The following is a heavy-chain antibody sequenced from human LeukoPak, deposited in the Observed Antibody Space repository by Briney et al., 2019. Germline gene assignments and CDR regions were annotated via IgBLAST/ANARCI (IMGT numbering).Heavy chain of an antibody. V-gene: IGHV3-20*04. J-gene: IGHJ4*02. CDR1: GFIFNDYA. Sequence: GGSLRLSCTASGFIFNDYAMSWVRQAPGKGLEWVSGIDWNGMRIGYADSVKGRFTISRDNAKNSLYLQMNSLRVEDTAFYYCARVQYYHSAGYSPCDNWGQGTLVTVSS. CDR2: IDWNGMRI. CDR3: ARVQYYHSAGYSPCDN. D-gene: IGHD3-22*01.